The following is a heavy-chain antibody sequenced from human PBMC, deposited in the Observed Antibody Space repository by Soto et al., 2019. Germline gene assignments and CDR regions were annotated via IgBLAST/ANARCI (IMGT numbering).Heavy chain of an antibody. V-gene: IGHV3-30-3*01. CDR1: GFTFSSFA. Sequence: QVQLVESGGGVVQPGRSLRLSCAASGFTFSSFAIHWVRQAPGKGLEWVSRISYDGSNKYYADSVKGRFTISRDNSKNTLYLQMNSLRAEDTAVYYCARAYDSSMNYFEYWGKGTLVTVSS. J-gene: IGHJ4*02. CDR3: ARAYDSSMNYFEY. CDR2: ISYDGSNK. D-gene: IGHD3-22*01.